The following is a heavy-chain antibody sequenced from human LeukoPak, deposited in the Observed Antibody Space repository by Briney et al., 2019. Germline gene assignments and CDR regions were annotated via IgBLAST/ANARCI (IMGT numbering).Heavy chain of an antibody. CDR2: ISGSGGST. V-gene: IGHV3-23*01. CDR3: AKEVGYDCSGLFDY. J-gene: IGHJ4*02. Sequence: VGSLRLSCAASGFTFSNYAMNWVRQAPGKGLEWVSGISGSGGSTDYADSVKGRFTISRDNSKDTLYLQMNNLRVEDTAVYYCAKEVGYDCSGLFDYWGQGTLVTVSS. CDR1: GFTFSNYA. D-gene: IGHD3-22*01.